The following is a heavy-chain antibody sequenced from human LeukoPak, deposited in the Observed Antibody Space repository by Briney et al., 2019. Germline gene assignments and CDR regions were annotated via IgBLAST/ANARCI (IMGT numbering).Heavy chain of an antibody. J-gene: IGHJ4*02. CDR2: INQDGSEK. CDR3: ARISGLGAREYLDH. CDR1: GFTFSSYW. V-gene: IGHV3-7*02. D-gene: IGHD2/OR15-2a*01. Sequence: GGSLRLSCAASGFTFSSYWMSWVRQAPGKGLEWVANINQDGSEKTYVDSVRGRFTISRDNAKNSVYMQMNSLRDEDTAVYYCARISGLGAREYLDHWGQGTLVTVSS.